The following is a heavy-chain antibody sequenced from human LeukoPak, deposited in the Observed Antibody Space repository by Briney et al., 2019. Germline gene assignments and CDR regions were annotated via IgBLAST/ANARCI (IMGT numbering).Heavy chain of an antibody. CDR3: TRAPPYGSGWSKGVLDY. D-gene: IGHD6-19*01. Sequence: PGGSLRLSCAASGFTFSSYGMSWIRQPPGKGLEWIGEINHSGSTNYNPSLKSRVTISVDKSKNQVSLKVSSVTAADTAMYYCTRAPPYGSGWSKGVLDYWGQGTLVTVSS. CDR2: INHSGST. V-gene: IGHV4-34*01. CDR1: GFTFSSYG. J-gene: IGHJ4*02.